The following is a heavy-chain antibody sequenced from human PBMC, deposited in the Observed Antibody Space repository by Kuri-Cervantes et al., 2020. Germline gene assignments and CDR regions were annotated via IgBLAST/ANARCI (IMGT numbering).Heavy chain of an antibody. J-gene: IGHJ4*02. V-gene: IGHV4-34*01. D-gene: IGHD5-18*01. CDR2: SHYSGST. CDR3: ARVDTTMVNYFDC. Sequence: ESLKISCAVYGGSFSGYYWSWIRQPPGKGLEWIGYSHYSGSTFYNTPLKSRVTISVDTSKNQFSLKLTSVTAADTAVYYCARVDTTMVNYFDCWGQGTLVTVSS. CDR1: GGSFSGYY.